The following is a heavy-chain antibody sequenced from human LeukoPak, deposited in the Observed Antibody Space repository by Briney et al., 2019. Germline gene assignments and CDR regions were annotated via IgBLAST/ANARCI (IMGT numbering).Heavy chain of an antibody. Sequence: VASVKVSCKASGYTLTSSDINWVRQAPGQGLEWMGYINPNNGDTNFAQKFQGRVTLTRDTSISTTYMELSSLRSDDTAVYYCARANTIFAVILWYWGQGALVTVSS. D-gene: IGHD3-3*01. CDR2: INPNNGDT. CDR1: GYTLTSSD. CDR3: ARANTIFAVILWY. J-gene: IGHJ4*02. V-gene: IGHV1-2*02.